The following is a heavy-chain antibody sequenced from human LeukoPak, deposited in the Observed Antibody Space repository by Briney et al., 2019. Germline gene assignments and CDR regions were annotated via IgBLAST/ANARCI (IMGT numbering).Heavy chain of an antibody. CDR3: ARNGYCSSTSCYPVYYFNY. CDR1: GFTFSSYE. J-gene: IGHJ4*02. Sequence: GGSLRLSCAASGFTFSSYEMNWFRQAPGKGLEWVSYISSSGSTIYYADSVKGRFTISRDNAKNSLYLQMNSLRAEDTAVYYCARNGYCSSTSCYPVYYFNYWGQGTLVTVSS. CDR2: ISSSGSTI. D-gene: IGHD2-2*01. V-gene: IGHV3-48*03.